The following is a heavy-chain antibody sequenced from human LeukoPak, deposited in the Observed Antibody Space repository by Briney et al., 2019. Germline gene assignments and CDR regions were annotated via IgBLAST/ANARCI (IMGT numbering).Heavy chain of an antibody. J-gene: IGHJ5*02. V-gene: IGHV4-38-2*01. CDR2: IYHSGST. CDR1: GYSISSGYY. Sequence: SETLSLTCAVSGYSISSGYYRGWIRQPPGKGLEWIGSIYHSGSTYYNPSLKSRVTILVDTSKNQFSLKLSSVTAADTAVYYCARGLTQQLVPRGWFDPWGQGTLVTVSS. CDR3: ARGLTQQLVPRGWFDP. D-gene: IGHD6-13*01.